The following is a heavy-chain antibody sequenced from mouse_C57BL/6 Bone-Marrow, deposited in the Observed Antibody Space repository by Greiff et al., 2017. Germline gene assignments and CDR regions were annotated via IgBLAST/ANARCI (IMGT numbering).Heavy chain of an antibody. V-gene: IGHV7-3*01. CDR2: IRNKANGYTT. D-gene: IGHD2-4*01. CDR3: ARYRDDYPWYFDV. Sequence: EVLLVESGGGLVQPGGSLSLSCAASGFTFTDYYMSWVRQPPGKALEWLGFIRNKANGYTTEYSASVKGRFTISRDNSQTILYLQMNALRADDSATYYCARYRDDYPWYFDVWGTGTTVTVSS. CDR1: GFTFTDYY. J-gene: IGHJ1*03.